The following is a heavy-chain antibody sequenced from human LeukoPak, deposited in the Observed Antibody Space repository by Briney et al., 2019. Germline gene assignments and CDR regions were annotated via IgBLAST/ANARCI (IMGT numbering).Heavy chain of an antibody. CDR3: ARDIGDILTGQYFGAFDI. CDR1: GFTFSDNY. V-gene: IGHV3-74*01. CDR2: INSDGSST. Sequence: GGSLRLSCAASGFTFSDNYMHWVRQAPGKGLVWVSRINSDGSSTSYADSVKGRFTISRDNAKNTLYLQMNSLRAEDTAVYYCARDIGDILTGQYFGAFDIWGQGTMVTVSS. J-gene: IGHJ3*02. D-gene: IGHD3-9*01.